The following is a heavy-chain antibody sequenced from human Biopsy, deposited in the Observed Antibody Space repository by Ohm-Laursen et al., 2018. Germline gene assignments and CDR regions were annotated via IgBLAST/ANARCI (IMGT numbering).Heavy chain of an antibody. V-gene: IGHV1-69*11. CDR1: TGTFNSYG. CDR2: IIPILRTT. CDR3: AREAIGYQLPCDD. D-gene: IGHD2-2*01. Sequence: GSSVKVSCNAPTGTFNSYGIIWVRQAPGQGLEWMGRIIPILRTTAYAQTFLGRVTITADSPTGTVDMELTSLTSDDTAVYFCAREAIGYQLPCDDWGQGTLVTVSS. J-gene: IGHJ4*02.